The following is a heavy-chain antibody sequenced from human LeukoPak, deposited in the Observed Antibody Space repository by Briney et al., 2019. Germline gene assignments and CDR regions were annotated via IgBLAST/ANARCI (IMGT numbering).Heavy chain of an antibody. V-gene: IGHV4-59*01. Sequence: SETPSLTCTVSGGSLSSYYWSWIRQPPGKGLEWIGYIYYSGSTNYNPSLKSRVTISVDTSKNQFSLKLSSVTAADTAVYYCARGSYGGTLTYYFDYWGQGTLVTVSS. CDR2: IYYSGST. CDR1: GGSLSSYY. J-gene: IGHJ4*02. CDR3: ARGSYGGTLTYYFDY. D-gene: IGHD4-23*01.